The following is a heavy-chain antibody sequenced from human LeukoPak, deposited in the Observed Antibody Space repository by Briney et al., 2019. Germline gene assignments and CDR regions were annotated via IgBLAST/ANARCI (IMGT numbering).Heavy chain of an antibody. CDR3: ARGLITMVRGVTKKGDYFDY. CDR2: INHSGST. V-gene: IGHV4-34*01. CDR1: GGSFSGYY. J-gene: IGHJ4*02. D-gene: IGHD3-10*01. Sequence: SETLSLTCAVYGGSFSGYYWSWIRQPPGKGLEWIGEINHSGSTNYNPSLKSRVTISVDTSKSQFSLKLSSVTAADTAVYYCARGLITMVRGVTKKGDYFDYWGQGTLVTVSS.